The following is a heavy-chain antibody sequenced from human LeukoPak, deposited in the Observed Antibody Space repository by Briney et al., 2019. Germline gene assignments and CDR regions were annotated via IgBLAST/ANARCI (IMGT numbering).Heavy chain of an antibody. V-gene: IGHV3-23*01. J-gene: IGHJ4*02. CDR1: GFTFVTYA. CDR3: ARDWQTRSGWPNF. CDR2: ITDSGGRT. D-gene: IGHD6-19*01. Sequence: GGSLRLSCAASGFTFVTYAMSWVRQAPGKGVEWVEAITDSGGRTYYADSVKGRFTISRDNAKNSLYLQMNSLRAEDTAVYYCARDWQTRSGWPNFWGQGTLVTVSS.